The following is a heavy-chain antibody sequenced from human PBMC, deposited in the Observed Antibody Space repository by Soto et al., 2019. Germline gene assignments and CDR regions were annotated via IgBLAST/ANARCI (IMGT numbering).Heavy chain of an antibody. D-gene: IGHD3-9*01. V-gene: IGHV1-69*04. Sequence: SVKVSCKASGGTFSSYTISWVRQAPGQGLEWMGRIIPILGIANYAQKFQGRVTITADKSTSTAYMELSSLRSEDTAVYYCAREDFKNDYDILTGYPTCGQRSLVPVSS. CDR3: AREDFKNDYDILTGYPT. CDR2: IIPILGIA. CDR1: GGTFSSYT. J-gene: IGHJ5*02.